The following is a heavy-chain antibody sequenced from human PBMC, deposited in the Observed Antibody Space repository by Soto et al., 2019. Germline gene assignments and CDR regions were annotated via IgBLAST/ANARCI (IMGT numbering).Heavy chain of an antibody. D-gene: IGHD4-17*01. J-gene: IGHJ5*02. CDR3: ARGVKYGAYSRWFDP. V-gene: IGHV1-8*01. CDR1: GYTFTSYD. Sequence: QVQLVQSGAEVKKPGASVKVSCKASGYTFTSYDINWVRQATGQGLEYLGWMNPNSGNTGYVQKFQGRGTMTWDSSIATAYMELSSLRSEDTAVYFCARGVKYGAYSRWFDPWGQGTLVTVSS. CDR2: MNPNSGNT.